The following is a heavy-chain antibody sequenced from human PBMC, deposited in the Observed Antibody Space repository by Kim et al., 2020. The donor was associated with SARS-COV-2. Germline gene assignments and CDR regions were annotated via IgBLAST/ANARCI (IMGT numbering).Heavy chain of an antibody. CDR1: GGSFSGYY. Sequence: SETLSLTCAVYGGSFSGYYWTWIRQPPGKGLEWIGEINHSGSANYNPSLKSRVTLSLDTSKNQFSLKLSSVTAADTAVYYCARGLSSITMIVVVFTGGTYGMDVWGQGTTVTVSS. CDR2: INHSGSA. D-gene: IGHD3-22*01. V-gene: IGHV4-34*01. J-gene: IGHJ6*02. CDR3: ARGLSSITMIVVVFTGGTYGMDV.